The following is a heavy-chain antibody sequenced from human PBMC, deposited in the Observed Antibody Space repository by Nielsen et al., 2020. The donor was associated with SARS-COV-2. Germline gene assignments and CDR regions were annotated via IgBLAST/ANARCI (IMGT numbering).Heavy chain of an antibody. CDR3: ASELSGYDYFDY. D-gene: IGHD5-12*01. CDR2: ISYDGSNK. Sequence: LSLTCAASGFTFSNYAMHWVRQAPGKGLEWVAVISYDGSNKYYADSVKGRFTISRDNSKNTLYLQMNSLRAEDTAVYYCASELSGYDYFDYWGQGTLVTVSS. CDR1: GFTFSNYA. V-gene: IGHV3-30*04. J-gene: IGHJ4*02.